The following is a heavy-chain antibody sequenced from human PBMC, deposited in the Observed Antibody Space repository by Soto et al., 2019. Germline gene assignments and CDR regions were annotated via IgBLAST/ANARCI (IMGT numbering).Heavy chain of an antibody. CDR2: INPNSGGT. CDR3: ARELNALIAAADSFAY. Sequence: SSVKPSCKACGYTFTGYYMHWVRQAPGQGLEWMGWINPNSGGTNYAQKFQGRVTMTRDTSISTAYMELSRLRSDDTAVYYCARELNALIAAADSFAYPARGTPVTVSS. V-gene: IGHV1-2*02. J-gene: IGHJ4*02. D-gene: IGHD6-13*01. CDR1: GYTFTGYY.